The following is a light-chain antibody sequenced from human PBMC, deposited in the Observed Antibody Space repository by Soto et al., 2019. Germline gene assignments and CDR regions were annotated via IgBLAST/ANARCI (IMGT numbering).Light chain of an antibody. J-gene: IGLJ2*01. Sequence: QSALTQPASVSGSPGQSITISCTGTSSDVGSYNYVSWYQQYPGTAPKLMIYDVSNRPSGVSYRFSGSKSGNTASLTISGLQAEDEADYYCRSYTTSSTHVVFGGGTKVTVL. CDR3: RSYTTSSTHVV. V-gene: IGLV2-14*01. CDR1: SSDVGSYNY. CDR2: DVS.